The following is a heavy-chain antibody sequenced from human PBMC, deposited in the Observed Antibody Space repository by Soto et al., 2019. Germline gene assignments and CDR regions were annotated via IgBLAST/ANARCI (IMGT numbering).Heavy chain of an antibody. CDR1: GGSISSYY. CDR2: IYYSGST. J-gene: IGHJ4*02. CDR3: ARVSPPYDFWSGYYLYFDY. V-gene: IGHV4-59*01. Sequence: NPSETLSLTCTVSGGSISSYYWSWIRQPPGKGLEWIGYIYYSGSTNYNPSLKSRVTISVDTSKNQFSLKLSSVTAADTAVYYCARVSPPYDFWSGYYLYFDYWGQGTLVTVSS. D-gene: IGHD3-3*01.